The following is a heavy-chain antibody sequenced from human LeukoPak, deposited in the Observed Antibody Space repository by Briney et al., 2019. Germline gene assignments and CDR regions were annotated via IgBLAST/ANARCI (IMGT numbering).Heavy chain of an antibody. CDR2: IYTSGST. V-gene: IGHV4-61*02. D-gene: IGHD5-18*01. CDR3: ARVVDTAILTLDAFNI. J-gene: IGHJ3*02. Sequence: SQTLSLTCTVSGGSISSGSYYWNWIRQPAGKGLEWIGRIYTSGSTEYNPSLKSRVTVSVDTSKNQFSLKLRSVTAADTAVYYCARVVDTAILTLDAFNIWGQGTMVTVSS. CDR1: GGSISSGSYY.